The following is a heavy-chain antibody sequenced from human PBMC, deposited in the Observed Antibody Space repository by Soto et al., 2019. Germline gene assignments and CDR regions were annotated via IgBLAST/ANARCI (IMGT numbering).Heavy chain of an antibody. J-gene: IGHJ4*02. CDR1: GFTFSNSA. D-gene: IGHD4-17*01. CDR3: AREGYGDYGKPFDY. Sequence: QVQVVQSGPEVKKPGTSVRVSCKTSGFTFSNSAVQWVRQARGQGLEWIAWIIVGSGTTNYAQNLQGRVTITRDMSTSTVYMEVSSLRSEDTAVYYCAREGYGDYGKPFDYWGQGTVVTVSS. CDR2: IIVGSGTT. V-gene: IGHV1-58*01.